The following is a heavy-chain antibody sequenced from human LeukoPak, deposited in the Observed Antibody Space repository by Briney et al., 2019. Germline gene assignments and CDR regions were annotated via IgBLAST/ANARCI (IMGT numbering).Heavy chain of an antibody. J-gene: IGHJ4*02. V-gene: IGHV1-69*05. Sequence: SVKVSCKASGGTFSSYAISWVRQAPGPGLEWMGRIIPIFGTANYAQKFQGRVTITTDESTSTAYMGLSSLRSEDTAVYYCARDLVGRGAAAGTIDYWGQGTLVAVSS. D-gene: IGHD6-13*01. CDR1: GGTFSSYA. CDR2: IIPIFGTA. CDR3: ARDLVGRGAAAGTIDY.